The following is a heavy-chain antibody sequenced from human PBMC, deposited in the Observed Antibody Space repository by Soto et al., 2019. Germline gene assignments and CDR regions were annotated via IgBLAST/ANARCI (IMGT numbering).Heavy chain of an antibody. CDR2: IIPIFGTA. J-gene: IGHJ1*01. CDR1: GGTFSSYA. Sequence: SVKVSCKASGGTFSSYAISWVRQAPGQGLEWMGGIIPIFGTANYAQKFQGRVTITADESTSTAYMELSSLRSEDTAVYYCASVYYYDSSGYEYFQHWGQGTLVTVS. D-gene: IGHD3-22*01. V-gene: IGHV1-69*13. CDR3: ASVYYYDSSGYEYFQH.